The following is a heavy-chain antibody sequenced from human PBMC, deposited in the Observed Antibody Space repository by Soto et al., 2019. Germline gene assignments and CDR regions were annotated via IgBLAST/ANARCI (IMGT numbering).Heavy chain of an antibody. CDR2: IYYGGST. V-gene: IGHV4-39*01. D-gene: IGHD2-21*02. J-gene: IGHJ6*02. Sequence: QLQLQESGPGLVKPSETLSLTCTVSGGSISSSSYYWGWIRQPPGKGLEWIGSIYYGGSTYYNPSLKSRVTISVDTSKNQFSLKLSSVTAADTAVYYCATLTADQYYGMDVWGQGTTVTVSS. CDR1: GGSISSSSYY. CDR3: ATLTADQYYGMDV.